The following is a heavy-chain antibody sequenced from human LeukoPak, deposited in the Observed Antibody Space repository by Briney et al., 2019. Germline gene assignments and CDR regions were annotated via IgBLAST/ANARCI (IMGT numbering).Heavy chain of an antibody. V-gene: IGHV3-23*01. CDR1: GFTFSSYA. Sequence: GGSLRLSCAASGFTFSSYAMSWVRQAPGKGLEWVSAISGSGGSTYYADSVKGRFTISRDNAKNSLYLQMNSLRAEDTAVYYCARDPGIEDYWGQGTLVTVSS. J-gene: IGHJ4*02. D-gene: IGHD6-13*01. CDR2: ISGSGGST. CDR3: ARDPGIEDY.